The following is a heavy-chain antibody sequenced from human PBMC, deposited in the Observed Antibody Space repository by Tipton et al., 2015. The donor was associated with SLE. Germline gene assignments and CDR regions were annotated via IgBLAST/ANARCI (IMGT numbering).Heavy chain of an antibody. V-gene: IGHV4-34*01. CDR2: VSHSGST. D-gene: IGHD3-16*01. J-gene: IGHJ6*03. CDR3: ARGVSGYFHFCYMDV. CDR1: GGSFSGYA. Sequence: TLSLTCAVSGGSFSGYAWSWVRQPPGKGLEWIGEVSHSGSTNYNPSLKSRGTISLDTSNNQFSLRLSSVTAADTAVYYYARGVSGYFHFCYMDVWGKGTTVTISS.